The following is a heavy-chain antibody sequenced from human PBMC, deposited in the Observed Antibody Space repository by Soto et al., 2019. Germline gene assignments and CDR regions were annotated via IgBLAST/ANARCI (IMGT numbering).Heavy chain of an antibody. J-gene: IGHJ3*02. CDR2: TYYRSKWYN. Sequence: PSQTLSLTCAISGDSVSSNSAAWNWIRQSPSRGLEWLGRTYYRSKWYNDYAVSVKSRITINPDTSKNQFSLQLNSVTPEDTAVYYCAREDIVATTGGYDAFDIWGQGTMVTVSS. V-gene: IGHV6-1*01. CDR1: GDSVSSNSAA. D-gene: IGHD5-12*01. CDR3: AREDIVATTGGYDAFDI.